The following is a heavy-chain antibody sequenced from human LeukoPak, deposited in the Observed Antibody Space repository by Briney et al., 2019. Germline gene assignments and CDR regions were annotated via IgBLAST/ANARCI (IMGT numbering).Heavy chain of an antibody. CDR3: AKDGHKKRLVGTTTRGHFDY. Sequence: GGSLRLSCAASRFTFSSYGMNWVRQTPGKGLEWVSAISGSGDRTYHADSVKGRFTISRDNSKNMLYLQMNSLRAEDTALYYCAKDGHKKRLVGTTTRGHFDYWGQGTLVTVSS. CDR1: RFTFSSYG. CDR2: ISGSGDRT. D-gene: IGHD1-26*01. V-gene: IGHV3-23*01. J-gene: IGHJ4*02.